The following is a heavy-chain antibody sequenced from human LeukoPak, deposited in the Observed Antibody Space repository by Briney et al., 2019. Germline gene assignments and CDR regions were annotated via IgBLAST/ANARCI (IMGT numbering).Heavy chain of an antibody. CDR2: INHSGST. Sequence: SETLSLTCAVYGGSFSGYYWSWIRQPPGKGLEWIGEINHSGSTNYNPSLKSRVTISVDTSKNQFSLKLSSVTAADTAVYYCAGGRITMIVVVTLYYYYYYMDVWGKGTTVTVSS. J-gene: IGHJ6*03. V-gene: IGHV4-34*01. CDR3: AGGRITMIVVVTLYYYYYYMDV. D-gene: IGHD3-22*01. CDR1: GGSFSGYY.